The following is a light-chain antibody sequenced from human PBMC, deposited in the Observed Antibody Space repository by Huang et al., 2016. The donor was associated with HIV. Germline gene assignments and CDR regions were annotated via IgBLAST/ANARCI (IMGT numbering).Light chain of an antibody. J-gene: IGKJ2*01. CDR2: GAS. Sequence: DTVMTQTPATLSVAPGARATRTCRASQSVGSKLAWFQQKPGQSPGVLIHGASTRATGIPARFSGSGSGTEFTLTISSRQSEDFAVYYCQQYNIWPYTFGQGTKLEIK. CDR1: QSVGSK. V-gene: IGKV3-15*01. CDR3: QQYNIWPYT.